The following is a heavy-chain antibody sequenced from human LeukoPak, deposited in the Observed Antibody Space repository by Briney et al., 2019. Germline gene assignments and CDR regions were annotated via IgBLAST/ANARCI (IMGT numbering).Heavy chain of an antibody. CDR1: GGSISSYY. V-gene: IGHV4-59*08. CDR2: IYYSGST. CDR3: AGFTFGGVIVDY. Sequence: SETLSLTCIVSGGSISSYYWSWIRQPPVKGLEWIGYIYYSGSTNHNPSLKSRVTISVDTSKNQFSLKLSSVTAADTAVYYCAGFTFGGVIVDYWGQGTLVTVSS. D-gene: IGHD3-16*02. J-gene: IGHJ4*02.